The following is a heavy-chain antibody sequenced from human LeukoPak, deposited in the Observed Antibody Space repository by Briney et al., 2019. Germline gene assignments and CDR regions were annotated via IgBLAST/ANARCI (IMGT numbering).Heavy chain of an antibody. D-gene: IGHD6-6*01. J-gene: IGHJ4*02. CDR2: IIPIFGTA. CDR1: GYIFTGYY. Sequence: SVKVSCKASGYIFTGYYMHWVRQAPGQGLEWMGGIIPIFGTANYAQKFQGRVTITADESTSTAYMELSSLRSEDTAVYYCARDWDSSSSYWGQGTLVTVSS. V-gene: IGHV1-69*13. CDR3: ARDWDSSSSY.